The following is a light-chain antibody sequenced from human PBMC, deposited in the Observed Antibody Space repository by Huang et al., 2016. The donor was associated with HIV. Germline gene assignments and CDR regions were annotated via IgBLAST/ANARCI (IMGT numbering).Light chain of an antibody. CDR3: QQRTTFS. CDR1: RSVSTY. Sequence: DTVLTQSPATLSLSPGERATLSCRASRSVSTYLAWYKQKPGQAPRLRIHDASVRATGIPARFSGSGSGSDFTLTISSLEPEDFAVYYCQQRTTFSFGGGTKVEIK. J-gene: IGKJ4*01. CDR2: DAS. V-gene: IGKV3-11*01.